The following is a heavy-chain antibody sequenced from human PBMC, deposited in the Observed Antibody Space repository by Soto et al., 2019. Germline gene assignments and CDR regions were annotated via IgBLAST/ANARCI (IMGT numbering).Heavy chain of an antibody. CDR1: GYTFTNFD. D-gene: IGHD2-15*01. V-gene: IGHV1-8*01. J-gene: IGHJ1*01. CDR2: MNPNSGNT. Sequence: GASVKVSCKASGYTFTNFDINWVRQATGQGLEWMGWMNPNSGNTGYAQKFQGRVTMTRNTTISTAYMELSSLRSEDTAIYYCARVPLHVQTGNCSGGKCYPEYFQQWGQGTLVTVSS. CDR3: ARVPLHVQTGNCSGGKCYPEYFQQ.